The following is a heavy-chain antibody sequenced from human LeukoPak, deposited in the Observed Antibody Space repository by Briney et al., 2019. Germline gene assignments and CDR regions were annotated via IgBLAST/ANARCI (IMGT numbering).Heavy chain of an antibody. J-gene: IGHJ4*02. CDR2: IWYDGSNK. D-gene: IGHD3-16*01. Sequence: GGSLRLSCAASGFTFSSFGMHWDRPGPGMGLKWVAVIWYDGSNKYYADSVKGRFTISRDNSKNTLYLQMSSLRAEDTAVYYCARARGPGPFDYWGQGTLVTVSS. CDR3: ARARGPGPFDY. V-gene: IGHV3-33*01. CDR1: GFTFSSFG.